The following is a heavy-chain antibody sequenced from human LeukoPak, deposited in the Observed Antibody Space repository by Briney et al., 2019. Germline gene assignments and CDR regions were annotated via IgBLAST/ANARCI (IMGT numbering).Heavy chain of an antibody. V-gene: IGHV3-48*02. D-gene: IGHD1-26*01. CDR3: ARAGSYYPGYYFDC. CDR1: ESTFSTYS. Sequence: GGSLRLSCAASESTFSTYSMSWVRQAPGKRLEWISYISGSSATIYYADSVKGRFTISRDNARNSLFLQMNSLRDEDTAVYYCARAGSYYPGYYFDCWGQGTLVIVSS. J-gene: IGHJ4*02. CDR2: ISGSSATI.